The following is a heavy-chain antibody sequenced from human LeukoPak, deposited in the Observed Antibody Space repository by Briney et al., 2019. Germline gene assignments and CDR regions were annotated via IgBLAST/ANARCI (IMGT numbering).Heavy chain of an antibody. CDR2: INWNGGST. D-gene: IGHD3-9*01. CDR3: ARVMDFDWLLHIDY. Sequence: SGGSLRLSCAASGFTVSSNYMSWVRQAPGKGLEWVSGINWNGGSTGYADSVKGRFTISRDNAKNSLYLQMNSLRAEDTALCYCARVMDFDWLLHIDYWGQGTLVTVSS. CDR1: GFTVSSNY. V-gene: IGHV3-20*04. J-gene: IGHJ4*02.